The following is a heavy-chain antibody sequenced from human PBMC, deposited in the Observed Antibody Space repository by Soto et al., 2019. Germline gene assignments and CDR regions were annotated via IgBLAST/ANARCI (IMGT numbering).Heavy chain of an antibody. Sequence: SETLSLTCTVSGGSVSGGSYFWSWVRQPPGKGLEWIGYFYYSGSTKYNPSLKSRVTISEDTPKNQFSLKLNSVTAADTAVYYCVRDRVYSGSSGAFDIWGRGTMVTVSS. D-gene: IGHD6-6*01. CDR2: FYYSGST. CDR3: VRDRVYSGSSGAFDI. J-gene: IGHJ3*02. V-gene: IGHV4-61*01. CDR1: GGSVSGGSYF.